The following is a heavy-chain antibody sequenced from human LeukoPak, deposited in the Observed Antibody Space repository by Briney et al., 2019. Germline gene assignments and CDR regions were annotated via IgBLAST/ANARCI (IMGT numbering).Heavy chain of an antibody. CDR2: IIPIFGTA. Sequence: GASVKVSCKASGGTFSSYAISWVRQAPGQGLEWMGGIIPIFGTANYAQKFQGRVTITADESTSTAYMELSSLRSEDTAVYYCARDVPSESGWYFPADYWGQGTLVTVSS. D-gene: IGHD6-19*01. V-gene: IGHV1-69*13. J-gene: IGHJ4*02. CDR3: ARDVPSESGWYFPADY. CDR1: GGTFSSYA.